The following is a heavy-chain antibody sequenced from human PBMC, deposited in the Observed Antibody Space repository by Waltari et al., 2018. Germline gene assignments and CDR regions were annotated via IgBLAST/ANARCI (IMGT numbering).Heavy chain of an antibody. CDR3: AREMGGAFDY. D-gene: IGHD3-16*01. Sequence: QVQLVESGGGVVQPGRSLRLSCSASGFTFSSYAMHWVRQAPGKGLEWVAVISYDGSNKYYADSVKGRFTISRDNSKNTLYLQMNSLRAEDTAVYYCAREMGGAFDYWGQGTLVTVSS. J-gene: IGHJ4*02. CDR1: GFTFSSYA. CDR2: ISYDGSNK. V-gene: IGHV3-30*01.